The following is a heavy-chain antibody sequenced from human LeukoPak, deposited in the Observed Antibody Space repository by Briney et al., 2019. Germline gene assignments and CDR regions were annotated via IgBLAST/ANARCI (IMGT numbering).Heavy chain of an antibody. J-gene: IGHJ4*02. CDR3: ARAGYDFWSGYPGPADY. Sequence: GGSLRLSCAASGFTFSDYYMSWIHQAPGKGLEWVSYISSSGSTIYYADSVKGRFTISRDNAKNSLYLQMNSLRAEDTAVYYCARAGYDFWSGYPGPADYWGQGTLVTVSS. D-gene: IGHD3-3*01. V-gene: IGHV3-11*01. CDR2: ISSSGSTI. CDR1: GFTFSDYY.